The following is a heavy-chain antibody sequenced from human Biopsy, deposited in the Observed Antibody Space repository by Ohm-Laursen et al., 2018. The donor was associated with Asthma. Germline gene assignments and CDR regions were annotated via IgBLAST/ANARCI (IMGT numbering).Heavy chain of an antibody. CDR2: IYHSGDT. Sequence: TLSLTCTVSLASIGTGGSSGGYYWSWIRQTPGKGLEWMGYIYHSGDTYYNPSLKSRLIISLDTSKNQFSLNLSSVTAADTALYFCARGGWQAGGFDSWGQGTLVTVSS. J-gene: IGHJ4*02. D-gene: IGHD6-19*01. CDR3: ARGGWQAGGFDS. V-gene: IGHV4-31*03. CDR1: LASIGTGGSSGGYY.